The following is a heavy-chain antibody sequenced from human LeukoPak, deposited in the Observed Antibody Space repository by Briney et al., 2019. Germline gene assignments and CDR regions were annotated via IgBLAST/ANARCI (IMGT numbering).Heavy chain of an antibody. D-gene: IGHD2-21*01. CDR1: GYSISSGYY. CDR2: IYHSGST. J-gene: IGHJ4*02. Sequence: SETLSLTCTVSGYSISSGYYWGWIRQPPGKGLEWIGSIYHSGSTYYNPSLKSRVTISVDTSKNQFSLKLSSVTAADTAVYYCVRLEHIVVVIAIFDYWGQGTLVTVSS. V-gene: IGHV4-38-2*02. CDR3: VRLEHIVVVIAIFDY.